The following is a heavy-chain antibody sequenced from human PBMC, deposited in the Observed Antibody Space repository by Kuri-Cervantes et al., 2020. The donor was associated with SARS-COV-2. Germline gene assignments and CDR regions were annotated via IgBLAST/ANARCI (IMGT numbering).Heavy chain of an antibody. CDR3: GRREIAARRLFDY. CDR2: INHSGST. CDR1: GGSTRSTNYY. J-gene: IGHJ4*02. Sequence: ESLKISCTVSGGSTRSTNYYWGWIRQPPGKGLEWIGEINHSGSTNYNPSLKSRVTISVDTSKNQFSLKLSSVTAADTAVYYCGRREIAARRLFDYWGQGTLVTVSS. V-gene: IGHV4-39*01. D-gene: IGHD6-6*01.